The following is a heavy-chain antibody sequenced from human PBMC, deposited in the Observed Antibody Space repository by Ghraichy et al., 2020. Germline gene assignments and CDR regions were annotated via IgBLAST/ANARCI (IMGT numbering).Heavy chain of an antibody. Sequence: GGSLRLSCAASGFSFSNYLMTWVRQAPGKGLEWVANIRHDGNENYYVDSVRGRFTISRDNAKNSLFLQMNSLRAEDTAVYYCARPRQPSYYYAMDVWCQGATVAVSS. D-gene: IGHD1-1*01. V-gene: IGHV3-7*01. CDR1: GFSFSNYL. CDR2: IRHDGNEN. CDR3: ARPRQPSYYYAMDV. J-gene: IGHJ6*02.